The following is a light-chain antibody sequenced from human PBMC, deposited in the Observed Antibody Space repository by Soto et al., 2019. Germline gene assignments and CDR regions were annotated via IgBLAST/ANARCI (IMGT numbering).Light chain of an antibody. J-gene: IGLJ1*01. CDR3: GTWDNSLSAYV. V-gene: IGLV1-51*01. CDR2: DNN. CDR1: SSNIGNNY. Sequence: QSVLTQPPSVSAAPGQKVTISCSGSSSNIGNNYVSWYQQLPVTAPKLLIYDNNKRPSGITDRFSGSKSGTSATLGITGLQXXDXXDYYCGTWDNSLSAYVFGTGTKLTVL.